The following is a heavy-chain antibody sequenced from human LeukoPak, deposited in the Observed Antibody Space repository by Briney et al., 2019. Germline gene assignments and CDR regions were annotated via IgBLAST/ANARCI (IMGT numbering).Heavy chain of an antibody. CDR1: GYSFINHW. CDR3: ARLIYDSSGYFDY. V-gene: IGHV5-51*01. Sequence: GASLNISCKASGYSFINHWIGWVRQKPGKGLEWVGIMYPDDSDTRYSPSFQGQVSISADKSLSTAYLQWSSLKASDTAMYHCARLIYDSSGYFDYWGQGTLVTVSS. CDR2: MYPDDSDT. J-gene: IGHJ4*02. D-gene: IGHD3-22*01.